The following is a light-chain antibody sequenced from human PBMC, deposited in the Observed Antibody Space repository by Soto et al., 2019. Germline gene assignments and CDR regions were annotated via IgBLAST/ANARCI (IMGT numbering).Light chain of an antibody. Sequence: VLTQPASVSGSPGQSITISCTGTSSDVGGYNDVSWYQQHPGKAPKLMIYEVTNRPSGVSNRFSGSKSGNTASLTISGLRAEDEADYYCSSYTSSTTLYVFGT. J-gene: IGLJ1*01. CDR2: EVT. CDR1: SSDVGGYND. CDR3: SSYTSSTTLYV. V-gene: IGLV2-14*01.